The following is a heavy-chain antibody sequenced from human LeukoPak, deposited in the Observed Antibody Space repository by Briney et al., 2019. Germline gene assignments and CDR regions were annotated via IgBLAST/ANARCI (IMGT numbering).Heavy chain of an antibody. J-gene: IGHJ3*02. CDR1: GGSISRSSSY. CDR3: ARHSRSGSGGYENAFDI. Sequence: SETLSLTCTLSGGSISRSSSYWDWIRQSPGKGLEWIGTIYSGGSTYYTPSPKSRVTISVDTSKNQFSLKLSSVTAADTAIYFCARHSRSGSGGYENAFDIWGQGTMVTVSS. CDR2: IYSGGST. D-gene: IGHD5-12*01. V-gene: IGHV4-39*01.